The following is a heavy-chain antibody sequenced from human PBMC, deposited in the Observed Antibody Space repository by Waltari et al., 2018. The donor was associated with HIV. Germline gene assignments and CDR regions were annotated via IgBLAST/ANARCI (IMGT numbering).Heavy chain of an antibody. D-gene: IGHD5-12*01. V-gene: IGHV4-61*02. CDR1: GGSISSGSYH. CDR2: LYTSGST. Sequence: QLQASGPGLVKPSQTLSLTCTVSGGSISSGSYHWSWIRQPAGKGLEWLARLYTSGSTDYNPSLKSRATISGDTSKNQFSLKLSSVTAADTAVYYCARGVVGGYDLGNNWFDPWGQGTLVTVSS. CDR3: ARGVVGGYDLGNNWFDP. J-gene: IGHJ5*02.